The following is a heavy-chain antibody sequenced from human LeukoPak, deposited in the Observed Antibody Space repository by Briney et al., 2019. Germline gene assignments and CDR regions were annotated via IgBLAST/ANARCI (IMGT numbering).Heavy chain of an antibody. D-gene: IGHD6-6*01. CDR2: IYHSGNT. CDR1: GYSISSGYY. V-gene: IGHV4-38-2*01. J-gene: IGHJ4*02. Sequence: SETLSLTCAVSGYSISSGYYWGWIRQPPGKGLEWIRSIYHSGNTNYNPSLKSRVTISVDTSKNQFSLKVSSVTAADTALYYCARWYSSSGYLDYWGQGTLVTVSS. CDR3: ARWYSSSGYLDY.